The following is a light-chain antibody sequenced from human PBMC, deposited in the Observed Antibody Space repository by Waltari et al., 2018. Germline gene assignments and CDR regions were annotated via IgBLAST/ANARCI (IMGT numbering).Light chain of an antibody. CDR1: TFNIGTIS. V-gene: IGLV1-47*01. Sequence: QSVLTQPPSASGTPGQRVTLSCSGTTFNIGTISYSWYQQLPGTAPKLLIYRNNHRPSGVPDRFSGSKSGTSASLAISGLRSEDEADFYCASWDESLSGPVFGGGTRLTVL. J-gene: IGLJ2*01. CDR2: RNN. CDR3: ASWDESLSGPV.